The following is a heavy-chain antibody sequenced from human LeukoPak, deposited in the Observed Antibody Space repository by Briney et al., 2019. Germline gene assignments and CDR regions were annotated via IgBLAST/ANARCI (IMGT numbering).Heavy chain of an antibody. CDR1: GGSISSSSYY. CDR3: AREEASAGYCSSTSCYWIDY. Sequence: SETLSLTCTVSGGSISSSSYYWGWIRQPPGKGLEWIGSIYYSGSTYYYPSLKSRVTISVDTSKNQFSLKRSSVTAADTAVYYCAREEASAGYCSSTSCYWIDYWGQGTLVTVSS. D-gene: IGHD2-2*01. J-gene: IGHJ4*02. CDR2: IYYSGST. V-gene: IGHV4-39*02.